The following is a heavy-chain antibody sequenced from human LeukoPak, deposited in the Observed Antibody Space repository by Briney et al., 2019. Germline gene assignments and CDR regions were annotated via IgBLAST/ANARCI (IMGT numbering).Heavy chain of an antibody. V-gene: IGHV4-34*01. J-gene: IGHJ4*02. CDR3: ARARITMVRGVIIYY. D-gene: IGHD3-10*01. CDR1: GGSFSGYY. Sequence: SETLSLTCAVYGGSFSGYYWSWIRQPPGKGLEWIGEINHSGSTNYNPPLKSRVTISVDTSKNQFSLKLSSATAADTAVYYCARARITMVRGVIIYYWGQGTLVTVSS. CDR2: INHSGST.